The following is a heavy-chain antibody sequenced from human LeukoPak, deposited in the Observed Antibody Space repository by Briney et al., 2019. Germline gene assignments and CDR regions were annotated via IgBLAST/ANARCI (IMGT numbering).Heavy chain of an antibody. J-gene: IGHJ4*02. V-gene: IGHV3-48*01. CDR2: ISSSSSTI. CDR3: ARGSTYYDSSGQVPFDY. CDR1: GFTFSTYS. D-gene: IGHD3-22*01. Sequence: LRLSCAASGFTFSTYSMNWVRQAPGKGLEWVSYISSSSSTIYYADSVKGRFTISRDYAKTSLYLQMNRLRAEDTAVYYCARGSTYYDSSGQVPFDYWGQGTLVTVSS.